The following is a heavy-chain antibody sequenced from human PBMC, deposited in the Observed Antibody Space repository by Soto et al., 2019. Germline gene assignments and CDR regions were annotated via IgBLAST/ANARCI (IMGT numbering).Heavy chain of an antibody. CDR1: GFTFINTG. D-gene: IGHD2-15*01. CDR2: ITGNGDTT. Sequence: GGSLRLSCSGSGFTFINTGMSWVRQAPGQGLEWVSAITGNGDTTYYADSVKGRFTISRDNSKSTLYLQMNSLRAEDTAVYYCAKVDGYFDYWGQGNLVTFSS. V-gene: IGHV3-23*01. J-gene: IGHJ4*02. CDR3: AKVDGYFDY.